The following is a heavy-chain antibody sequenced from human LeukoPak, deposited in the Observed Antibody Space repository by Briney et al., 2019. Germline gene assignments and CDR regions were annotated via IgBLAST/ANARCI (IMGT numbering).Heavy chain of an antibody. CDR3: AKRRAAIPGGYGFDY. Sequence: TGGSLRLSCAASGFTFSSYGMHWVRQAPGKGLEWVAFIRYDGSNKYYADSVKGRFTISRDNSKNTLYLQMNSLRAEDTAVYYCAKRRAAIPGGYGFDYWGQGTLVTVSS. D-gene: IGHD2-2*02. CDR1: GFTFSSYG. CDR2: IRYDGSNK. J-gene: IGHJ4*02. V-gene: IGHV3-30*02.